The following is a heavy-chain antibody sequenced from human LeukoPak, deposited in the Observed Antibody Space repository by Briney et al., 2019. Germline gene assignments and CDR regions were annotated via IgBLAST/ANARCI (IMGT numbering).Heavy chain of an antibody. J-gene: IGHJ5*02. Sequence: GGSLRLSCAASGFTFSGSAMHWVRQASGKGLEWVGRIRSKANSYATAYAASVKGRFTISRDDSKNTAYLQMNSLKTEDTVVYYCTKNQDCSSTSCPLGWFDPWGQGTLVTVSS. V-gene: IGHV3-73*01. CDR2: IRSKANSYAT. CDR3: TKNQDCSSTSCPLGWFDP. D-gene: IGHD2-2*01. CDR1: GFTFSGSA.